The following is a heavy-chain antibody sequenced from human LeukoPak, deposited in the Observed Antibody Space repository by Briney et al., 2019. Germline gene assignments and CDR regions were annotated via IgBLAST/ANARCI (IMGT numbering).Heavy chain of an antibody. Sequence: ASVKVSCKASGYTFTGYYMHWVRQAPGQGLEWVGWINPNTGDTNYAQKFQGRVTMTRDTSISTAYMELSRLRSDDTAVYYCAREENSGYDYGGRFNYWGQGTLVTVSS. CDR2: INPNTGDT. J-gene: IGHJ4*02. D-gene: IGHD5-12*01. CDR3: AREENSGYDYGGRFNY. CDR1: GYTFTGYY. V-gene: IGHV1-2*02.